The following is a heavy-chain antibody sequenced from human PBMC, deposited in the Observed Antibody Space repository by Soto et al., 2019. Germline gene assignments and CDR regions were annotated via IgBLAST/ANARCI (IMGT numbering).Heavy chain of an antibody. CDR1: GYTFTSYG. J-gene: IGHJ4*02. CDR2: ISAYNGNT. D-gene: IGHD4-17*01. Sequence: QVQLVQSGAEVKKPGASVKVSCKASGYTFTSYGISWVQQAPGQGLEWMGWISAYNGNTNYAQKLQGRVTMTTDTSTSTAYMELRSLRSDDTAVYYCARESLDYGDRPIDFDYWGQGTLVTVSS. CDR3: ARESLDYGDRPIDFDY. V-gene: IGHV1-18*01.